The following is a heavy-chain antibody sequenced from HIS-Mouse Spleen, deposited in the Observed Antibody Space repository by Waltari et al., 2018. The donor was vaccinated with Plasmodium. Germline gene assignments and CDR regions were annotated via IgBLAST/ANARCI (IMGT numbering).Heavy chain of an antibody. D-gene: IGHD1-7*01. Sequence: QLQLQESGPGLVKPSETLSLTCTVSGGSISSSSYYWGWIRQPPGKGLEWIGSIYYSGNHCDTPSLKRRVTISVDTSKNQYSLKLGSVTAADTAVYYCARDRITGTSYFDYWGQGTLVAVAS. V-gene: IGHV4-39*07. CDR1: GGSISSSSYY. J-gene: IGHJ4*02. CDR3: ARDRITGTSYFDY. CDR2: IYYSGNH.